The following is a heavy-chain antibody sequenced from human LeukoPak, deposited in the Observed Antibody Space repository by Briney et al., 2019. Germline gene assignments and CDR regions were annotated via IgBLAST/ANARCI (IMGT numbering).Heavy chain of an antibody. CDR3: AKVLTGYYYYMDV. J-gene: IGHJ6*03. Sequence: PGGFLRLSCAASGFTFSSYAMSWVRQAPGKGLEWVSGIGGSGGSTFYAESVKGRFTISRDNPKNTVYLQMNSLRAEDTAVYYCAKVLTGYYYYMDVWGKGTTVTVSS. V-gene: IGHV3-23*01. CDR1: GFTFSSYA. CDR2: IGGSGGST.